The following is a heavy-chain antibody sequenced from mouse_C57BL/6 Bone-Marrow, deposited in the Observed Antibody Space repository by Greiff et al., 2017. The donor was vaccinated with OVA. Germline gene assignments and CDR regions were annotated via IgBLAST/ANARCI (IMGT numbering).Heavy chain of an antibody. CDR3: ARDGVRDYFDY. J-gene: IGHJ2*01. V-gene: IGHV5-4*01. CDR2: ISDGGSYT. D-gene: IGHD2-2*01. Sequence: EVKLVESGGGLVKPGGSLKLSCAASGFTFSSYAMSWVRQTPEKRLEWVATISDGGSYTYYPDNVKGRFTISRDNAKNNLYLQMSHLKSEDTAMYYCARDGVRDYFDYWGQGTTLTVSS. CDR1: GFTFSSYA.